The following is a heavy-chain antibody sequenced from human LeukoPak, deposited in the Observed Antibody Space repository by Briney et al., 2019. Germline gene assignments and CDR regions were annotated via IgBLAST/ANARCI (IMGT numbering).Heavy chain of an antibody. J-gene: IGHJ4*02. Sequence: GGSLRLSCAASGFTFSSYSMNWVRQAPGKGLEWVSSISSSSSYIYYADSVKGRFTISRDNAKNSLYLQMNSLRAEDTAVYYCASDSSGYYYLGYWGQGTLVTVSS. CDR2: ISSSSSYI. CDR3: ASDSSGYYYLGY. V-gene: IGHV3-21*01. D-gene: IGHD3-22*01. CDR1: GFTFSSYS.